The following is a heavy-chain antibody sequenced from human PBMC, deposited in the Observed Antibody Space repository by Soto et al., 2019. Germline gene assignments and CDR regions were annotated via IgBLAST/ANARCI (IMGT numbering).Heavy chain of an antibody. CDR3: AKDWGGGSPQYYFDY. V-gene: IGHV3-43*01. Sequence: EVQLVESGGVVVQPGGSLRLSCAASGFTFDDYTMHWVRQAPGKGLEWVSLISWDGGSTYYADSVKGRFTISRDNSKNSLYLKMNSLRTEDTALYYCAKDWGGGSPQYYFDYWGKGTLVTVSS. CDR1: GFTFDDYT. CDR2: ISWDGGST. J-gene: IGHJ4*02. D-gene: IGHD1-26*01.